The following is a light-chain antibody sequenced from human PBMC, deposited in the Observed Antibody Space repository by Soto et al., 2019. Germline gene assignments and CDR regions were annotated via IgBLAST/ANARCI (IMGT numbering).Light chain of an antibody. V-gene: IGKV3-15*01. CDR3: QQYNNWPPIT. J-gene: IGKJ5*01. CDR2: GAF. CDR1: QSVKIN. Sequence: EIVMTQSPATLSVSPGERATLSCRASQSVKINLAWYQQKPCQAPRLLIYGAFTRATGIPARFSGSGSGTEFTLTISNLQSEDFAVYYCQQYNNWPPITFGQGTRVEIK.